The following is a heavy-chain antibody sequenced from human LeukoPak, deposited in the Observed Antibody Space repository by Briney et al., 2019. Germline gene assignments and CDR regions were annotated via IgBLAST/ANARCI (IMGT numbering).Heavy chain of an antibody. V-gene: IGHV3-7*03. CDR1: GFTFSSYW. Sequence: GGSLRLSCAASGFTFSSYWMSWVRQAPGKGLEWVANIKQDGSEKYYVGSVKGRFTISRDNAKNSLYLQMNSLRAEDTAVYYCARDRHVLRYFDWLTFFDYWGQGTLVTVSS. CDR3: ARDRHVLRYFDWLTFFDY. CDR2: IKQDGSEK. J-gene: IGHJ4*02. D-gene: IGHD3-9*01.